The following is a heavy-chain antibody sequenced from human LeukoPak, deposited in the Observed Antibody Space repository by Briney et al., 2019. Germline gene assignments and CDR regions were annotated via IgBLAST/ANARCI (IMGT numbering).Heavy chain of an antibody. CDR1: GGSISSYY. D-gene: IGHD3-10*01. Sequence: SETLSLTCTVSGGSISSYYWSWIRQPPGKGLEWIGYIYYSGSTNYNPSLKSRVTISVDTSKNQFSLKRSSVTAADTAVYYCARGRSSMVRGYYYYYMDVWGKGTTVTISS. CDR2: IYYSGST. V-gene: IGHV4-59*01. J-gene: IGHJ6*03. CDR3: ARGRSSMVRGYYYYYMDV.